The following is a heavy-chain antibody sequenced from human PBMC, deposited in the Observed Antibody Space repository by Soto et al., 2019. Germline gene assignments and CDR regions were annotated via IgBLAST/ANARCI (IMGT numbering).Heavy chain of an antibody. V-gene: IGHV4-31*03. D-gene: IGHD6-13*01. J-gene: IGHJ5*02. CDR3: ARDVVAGGQYNWSDL. CDR1: RGSISSGGYY. CDR2: IYYSGST. Sequence: SETLSLTCTVSRGSISSGGYYCSWIRQHPGKGLEWIGYIYYSGSTYYNPSLKTRVTISVDTSKNQFSLKLSSVTAAATAVYYCARDVVAGGQYNWSDLRGPGXLGTVSS.